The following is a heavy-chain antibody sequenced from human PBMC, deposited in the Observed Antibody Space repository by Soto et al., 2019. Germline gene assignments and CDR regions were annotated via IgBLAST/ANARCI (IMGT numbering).Heavy chain of an antibody. CDR1: GYRFETYA. CDR3: GRGHEVIIGAMDV. CDR2: IRAYNIDT. V-gene: IGHV1-18*01. J-gene: IGHJ6*02. Sequence: QVQLVQSGAEVKKPGASVKVSCKSSGYRFETYAISWVRQAPGQGLEWMGWIRAYNIDTYYAQKFQARVTMTTDTSTGTEYMELRSLRSDDRALYNCGRGHEVIIGAMDVWCQGTTVTVSS. D-gene: IGHD3-10*01.